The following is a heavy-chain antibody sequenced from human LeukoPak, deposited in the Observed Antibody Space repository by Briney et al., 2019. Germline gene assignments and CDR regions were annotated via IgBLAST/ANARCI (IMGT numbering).Heavy chain of an antibody. CDR2: IYSGGST. J-gene: IGHJ3*02. V-gene: IGHV3-53*01. CDR3: AKELEPDAFDI. D-gene: IGHD1-1*01. CDR1: GFTVSSNY. Sequence: PGGSLRLSCAASGFTVSSNYMHWVRQAPGKGLEWVSVIYSGGSTYYADSVKGRFTISRDNSKNTLYLQMNSLRAEDTAVYYCAKELEPDAFDIWGQGTMVTVSS.